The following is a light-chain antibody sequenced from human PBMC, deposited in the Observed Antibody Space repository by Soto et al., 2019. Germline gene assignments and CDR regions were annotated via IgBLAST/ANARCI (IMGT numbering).Light chain of an antibody. CDR3: QQYNNWLT. CDR2: DTY. Sequence: EIVLTQSPASLSVSPGERATLSCRASQSVRSKVAWYQQKPGQAPSLVIYDTYIRATGIPARFSGSGSGTEFTLTISSLQSEDFAVYYCQQYNNWLTFGGGTKVDIK. V-gene: IGKV3-15*01. J-gene: IGKJ4*01. CDR1: QSVRSK.